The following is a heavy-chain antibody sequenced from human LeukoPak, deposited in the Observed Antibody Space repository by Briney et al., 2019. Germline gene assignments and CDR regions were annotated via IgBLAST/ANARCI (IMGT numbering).Heavy chain of an antibody. CDR2: ISYEGTHK. CDR1: GFTFSSHA. J-gene: IGHJ4*02. D-gene: IGHD5-24*01. V-gene: IGHV3-30*04. Sequence: SLRLSCAASGFTFSSHAMHWVRQAPGKGLEWVALISYEGTHKYYADSVQGRFTISRDTSKNTLFLQMNSLRSEDTAVYYCAKDDRWLQFCCWGQGTLVTVSA. CDR3: AKDDRWLQFCC.